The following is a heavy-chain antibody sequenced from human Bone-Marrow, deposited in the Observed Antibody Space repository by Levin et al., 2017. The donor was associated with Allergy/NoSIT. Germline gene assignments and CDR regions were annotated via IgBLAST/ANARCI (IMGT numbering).Heavy chain of an antibody. D-gene: IGHD6-6*01. J-gene: IGHJ6*01. CDR2: IGQDGSEK. CDR1: ESTFSNYW. Sequence: GGSLRLSCAASESTFSNYWMSWVRQAPGKGLEWVANIGQDGSEKYYVHSVRGRFTIARDNAKNSLYLQMNSLRAEDTAVYYCARVAAPNIYYYYSMDVWGQGTTVTVSS. CDR3: ARVAAPNIYYYYSMDV. V-gene: IGHV3-7*01.